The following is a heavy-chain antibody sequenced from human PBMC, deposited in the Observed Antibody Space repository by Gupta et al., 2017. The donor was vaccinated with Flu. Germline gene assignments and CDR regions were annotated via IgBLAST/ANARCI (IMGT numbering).Heavy chain of an antibody. CDR2: VYSSGTT. CDR1: DGSISSYY. D-gene: IGHD5-12*01. V-gene: IGHV4-59*01. CDR3: ARGLRSDGYDYYLDT. Sequence: QVQLQELGPGLVKPSETLSLICNVSDGSISSYYWSWIRQSPGKGLEWIGDVYSSGTTKFNPSLKSRVSMSVDSSKRQFSLRLKSVTAADTAVYYCARGLRSDGYDYYLDTWGQGARVTVSS. J-gene: IGHJ4*02.